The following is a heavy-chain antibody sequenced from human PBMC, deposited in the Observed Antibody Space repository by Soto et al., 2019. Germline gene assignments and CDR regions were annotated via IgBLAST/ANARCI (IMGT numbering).Heavy chain of an antibody. CDR2: VDPSRGSA. CDR1: GYTFINYF. CDR3: ARPLIGNTVDL. D-gene: IGHD1-7*01. Sequence: QAQLLQSGAEVKKPGASVKVSCKASGYTFINYFIHWVRQAPGQRLEWIGIVDPSRGSADYAQKFQGRVTMTTDVSTRTVFMDLSSLTYEDTAVYYCARPLIGNTVDLWGQGTTVIVSS. V-gene: IGHV1-46*01. J-gene: IGHJ3*01.